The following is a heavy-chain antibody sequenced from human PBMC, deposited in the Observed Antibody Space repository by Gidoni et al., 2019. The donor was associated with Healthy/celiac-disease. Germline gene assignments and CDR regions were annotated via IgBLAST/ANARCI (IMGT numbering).Heavy chain of an antibody. D-gene: IGHD3-22*01. V-gene: IGHV5-51*01. Sequence: EVQLVQSGAEVKKPGESLKISCKGSGYSFTSYWIGWVRQMPGKGLEWMGIIYPGDSDTRYSPSFQGQVTISADKSISTAYLQWSSLKASDTAMYYCARLGYDSSGYYYDSPGAFDYWGQGTLVTVSS. CDR2: IYPGDSDT. CDR3: ARLGYDSSGYYYDSPGAFDY. CDR1: GYSFTSYW. J-gene: IGHJ4*02.